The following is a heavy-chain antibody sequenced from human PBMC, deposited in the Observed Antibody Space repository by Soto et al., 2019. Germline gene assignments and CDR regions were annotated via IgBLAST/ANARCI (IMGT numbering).Heavy chain of an antibody. CDR2: INPKTAAT. V-gene: IGHV1-2*02. Sequence: ASVKVSCNSSGYSFSDYFIQWVRQAPGQGLEWVAWINPKTAATNYAKKFQGRVSLTWDTSSTTAYMELTRLRPDDTAVYYCARIKWGLNYYNGMDVWGQGTTVTVSS. D-gene: IGHD1-26*01. J-gene: IGHJ6*02. CDR1: GYSFSDYF. CDR3: ARIKWGLNYYNGMDV.